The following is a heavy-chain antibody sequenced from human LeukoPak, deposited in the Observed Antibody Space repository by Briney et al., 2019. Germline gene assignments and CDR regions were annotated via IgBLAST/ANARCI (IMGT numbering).Heavy chain of an antibody. J-gene: IGHJ4*02. V-gene: IGHV5-51*01. Sequence: GESLKISCKGSGYSFTSDWIGWVRQMPGKGLEWMGIIYPGDSDTTYSPSFQGQVTISADKSISTAYLQWSSLKASDTAMYFCARLSGTYFEEFDYWGQGTLVTVSS. D-gene: IGHD1-26*01. CDR1: GYSFTSDW. CDR2: IYPGDSDT. CDR3: ARLSGTYFEEFDY.